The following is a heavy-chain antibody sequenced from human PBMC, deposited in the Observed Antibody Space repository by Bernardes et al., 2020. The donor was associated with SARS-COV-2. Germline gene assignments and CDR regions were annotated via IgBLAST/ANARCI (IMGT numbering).Heavy chain of an antibody. D-gene: IGHD3-22*01. CDR3: ASPKYYYDSSGYFDAFDI. CDR2: IYYSGST. Sequence: SEPLSLTFTVSGGSITSSGYYWGWLRQPPGKGLEWIGSIYYSGSTYYNPSLKSRVTISVDTSKNQFSLKLSSVTAADTAVYYCASPKYYYDSSGYFDAFDIWGQGTMVTVSS. V-gene: IGHV4-39*01. J-gene: IGHJ3*02. CDR1: GGSITSSGYY.